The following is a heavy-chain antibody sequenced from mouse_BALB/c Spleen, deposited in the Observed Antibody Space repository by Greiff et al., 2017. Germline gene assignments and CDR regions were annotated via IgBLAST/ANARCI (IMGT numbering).Heavy chain of an antibody. CDR1: GYTFTSYY. J-gene: IGHJ3*01. V-gene: IGHV1S81*02. D-gene: IGHD2-4*01. CDR3: TRHDYDAGFAY. Sequence: VQLVESGAELVKPGASVKLSCKASGYTFTSYYMYWVKQRPGQGLEWIGEINPSNGGTNFNEKFKSKATLTVDKSSSTAYMQLSSLTSEDSAVYYCTRHDYDAGFAYWGQGTLVTVSA. CDR2: INPSNGGT.